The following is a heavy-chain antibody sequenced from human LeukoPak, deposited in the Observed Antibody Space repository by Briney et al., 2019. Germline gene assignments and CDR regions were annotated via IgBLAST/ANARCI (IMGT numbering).Heavy chain of an antibody. J-gene: IGHJ4*02. CDR2: ISAYKGNT. CDR3: ARDGRFLEWLLGYFVY. CDR1: RYTFTTYG. V-gene: IGHV1-18*01. Sequence: ASVNVSYTPSRYTFTTYGISWVRQAPGQRREWMGWISAYKGNTKYAQKLQGRATIPTDTSTRTAYMELRRLRSEDTAVYYGARDGRFLEWLLGYFVYWGQGALGTVSS. D-gene: IGHD3-3*01.